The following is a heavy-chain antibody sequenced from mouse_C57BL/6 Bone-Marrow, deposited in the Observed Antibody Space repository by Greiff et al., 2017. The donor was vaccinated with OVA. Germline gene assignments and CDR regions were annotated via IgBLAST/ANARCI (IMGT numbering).Heavy chain of an antibody. CDR1: GYSITSGYY. CDR2: ISYDGSN. J-gene: IGHJ1*03. CDR3: ARVDGLYWYFDV. Sequence: EVQLVESGPGLVKPSQSLSLTCSVTGYSITSGYYWNWIRQFPGNKLEWMGYISYDGSNNYNPSLKNRISITRDTSKNQFFLKLNSVTTEDTATYYGARVDGLYWYFDVWGTGTTVTVSS. V-gene: IGHV3-6*01. D-gene: IGHD1-1*01.